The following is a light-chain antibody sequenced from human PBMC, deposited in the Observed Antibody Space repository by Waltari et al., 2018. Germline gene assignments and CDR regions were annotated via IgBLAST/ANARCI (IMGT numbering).Light chain of an antibody. CDR1: QNILYSSNNKNY. CDR2: WAS. J-gene: IGKJ1*01. V-gene: IGKV4-1*01. CDR3: HQYYTTPQGT. Sequence: DIVMTQSPDSLAVSLGERATINCKHSQNILYSSNNKNYLAWYQQKPGQPPKLLIYWASTRESGVPDRFSGSGSGTDFTLTISSLQAEDVAVYYCHQYYTTPQGTFGQGTKVEIK.